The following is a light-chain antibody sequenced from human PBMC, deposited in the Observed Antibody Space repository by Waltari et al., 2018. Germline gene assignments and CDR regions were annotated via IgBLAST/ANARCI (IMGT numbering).Light chain of an antibody. J-gene: IGKJ1*01. V-gene: IGKV4-1*01. CDR2: WAS. CDR1: PSVLYSSNNKNY. CDR3: QQYYRTPQT. Sequence: DIVMTQSPHSLAVSLGERATIHCKSSPSVLYSSNNKNYLAWYQQKPGQPPKLLIYWASTRESGVPHRFSGSGSGTDFTLTISSLQAEDVAVYYCQQYYRTPQTFGQGTKVEIK.